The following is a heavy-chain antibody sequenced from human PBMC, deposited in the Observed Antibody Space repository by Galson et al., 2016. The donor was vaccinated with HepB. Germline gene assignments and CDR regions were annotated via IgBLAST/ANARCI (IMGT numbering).Heavy chain of an antibody. D-gene: IGHD1-26*01. V-gene: IGHV1-2*02. CDR3: ARDRYSGSYYVGAVDI. Sequence: SVKVSCKASGYTLTDYYIHWVRQAPGQGLEWMGWINPNSGGTNYAQKFQGRVTMTRDTSISTVYMELSRLKSDDTAIYYCARDRYSGSYYVGAVDIWGQGTMVTVSS. CDR2: INPNSGGT. J-gene: IGHJ3*02. CDR1: GYTLTDYY.